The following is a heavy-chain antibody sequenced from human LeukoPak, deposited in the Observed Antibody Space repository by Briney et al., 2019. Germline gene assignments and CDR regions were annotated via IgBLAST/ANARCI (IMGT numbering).Heavy chain of an antibody. Sequence: KPGGSLRLSCAASGFTFSSYNMNWVRQAPGKGLEWVSSISGSSSFISYADSMQGRFTISRDNARNSLYLQMNSLRAEDTAVYYCARVGLQAYYDSSGFFDYWGQGTLVTVSS. CDR3: ARVGLQAYYDSSGFFDY. V-gene: IGHV3-21*01. D-gene: IGHD3-22*01. CDR2: ISGSSSFI. CDR1: GFTFSSYN. J-gene: IGHJ4*02.